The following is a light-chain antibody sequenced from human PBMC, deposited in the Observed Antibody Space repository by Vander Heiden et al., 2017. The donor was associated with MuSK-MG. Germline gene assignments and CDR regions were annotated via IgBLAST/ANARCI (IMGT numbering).Light chain of an antibody. Sequence: ELVMTQSPATLSVSPGERAALPCRASESVSSNLAWYQQKPGQAPRLLIYGASTRATGIPARFTGSGSGTEFTLTISSLQSEDFAVYYCQQYNIWPPYTFGQGTNLEIK. J-gene: IGKJ2*01. CDR1: ESVSSN. V-gene: IGKV3-15*01. CDR2: GAS. CDR3: QQYNIWPPYT.